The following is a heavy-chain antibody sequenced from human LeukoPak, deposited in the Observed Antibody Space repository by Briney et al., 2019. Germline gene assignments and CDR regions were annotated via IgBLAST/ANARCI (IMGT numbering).Heavy chain of an antibody. CDR1: GFTFSSYA. V-gene: IGHV3-30-3*01. D-gene: IGHD3-22*01. CDR3: ARAPRLLYQYYYDSSGYAFDY. Sequence: PGGSLRLSCAASGFTFSSYAMHWVRQAPGKGLEWVAVISYDGGNKYYADSVKGRFTISRDNSKNTLYLQMNSLRAEDTAVYYCARAPRLLYQYYYDSSGYAFDYWGQGTLVTVSS. CDR2: ISYDGGNK. J-gene: IGHJ4*02.